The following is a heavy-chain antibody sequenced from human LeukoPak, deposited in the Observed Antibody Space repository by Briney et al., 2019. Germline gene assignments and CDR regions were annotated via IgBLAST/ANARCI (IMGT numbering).Heavy chain of an antibody. CDR1: GGTFISYA. J-gene: IGHJ4*02. V-gene: IGHV1-69*10. D-gene: IGHD3-10*01. CDR2: IIPILGIA. CDR3: ARRWMVRGVTDYFDY. Sequence: SVKVSCKASGGTFISYAISWVRQAPGQGLEWMGRIIPILGIANYAQKFQGRVTITADKSTSTAYMELSSLRSEDTAVYYCARRWMVRGVTDYFDYWGQGTLVTVSS.